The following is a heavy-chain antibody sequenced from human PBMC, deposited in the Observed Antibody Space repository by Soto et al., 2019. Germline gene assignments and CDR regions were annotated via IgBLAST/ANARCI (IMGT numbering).Heavy chain of an antibody. V-gene: IGHV3-23*01. CDR3: ARLLGVGHCTNGIWHRLQH. CDR2: IGGGGGDT. J-gene: IGHJ1*01. CDR1: GFTFGNYA. Sequence: EVQLLESGGGLVQPGGSLRLSCAGSGFTFGNYAMSWVRQAPGKGLEWVSNIGGGGGDTYYADSVKGRFTISRDNSKNTLYLQMNSLRAEDTAVYDCARLLGVGHCTNGIWHRLQHWGQGTLVTVSS. D-gene: IGHD2-8*01.